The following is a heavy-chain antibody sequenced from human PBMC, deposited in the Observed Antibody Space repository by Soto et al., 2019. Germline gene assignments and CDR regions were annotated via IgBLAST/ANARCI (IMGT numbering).Heavy chain of an antibody. CDR2: IYYSGST. Sequence: QLQLQESGPGLVKPSETLSLTCTVSGGSISSSSYYWGWIRQPPGKGLEWIGSIYYSGSTYYNPSPKSRVTISVDTSKNQFSLKLSSVTAADTAVYYCASQQLVHYYYGMDVWGQVTTVTVSS. CDR1: GGSISSSSYY. V-gene: IGHV4-39*01. J-gene: IGHJ6*02. CDR3: ASQQLVHYYYGMDV. D-gene: IGHD6-13*01.